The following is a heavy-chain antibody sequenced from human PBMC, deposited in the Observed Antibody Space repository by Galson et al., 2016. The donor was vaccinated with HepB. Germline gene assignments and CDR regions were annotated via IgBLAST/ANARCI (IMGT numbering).Heavy chain of an antibody. CDR1: GFPPNASRLD. V-gene: IGHV2-5*02. Sequence: PALVKPTQTLTLTCSSSGFPPNASRLDVAWIRPPPGKALEWLALIYSDVDKRYSPSLKSRPTITKDTSKNQVVLTVTEMDPVDTATYFCARVRDGLELYFDSWGQGTLVAVSS. CDR3: ARVRDGLELYFDS. D-gene: IGHD1-7*01. CDR2: IYSDVDK. J-gene: IGHJ4*02.